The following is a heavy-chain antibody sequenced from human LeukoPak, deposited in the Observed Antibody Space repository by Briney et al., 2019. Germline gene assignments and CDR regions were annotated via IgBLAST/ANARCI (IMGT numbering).Heavy chain of an antibody. D-gene: IGHD7-27*01. CDR3: ARDPRTGTFDY. CDR2: INHSGST. J-gene: IGHJ4*02. CDR1: GGSFSGYY. V-gene: IGHV4-34*01. Sequence: SETLSLTCAVYGGSFSGYYWSWIRQPPGKGLEWIGEINHSGSTNYNPSLKSRVTISVDTSKNQFSLKLSSVTAADTAVYYCARDPRTGTFDYWGRGTLVTVSS.